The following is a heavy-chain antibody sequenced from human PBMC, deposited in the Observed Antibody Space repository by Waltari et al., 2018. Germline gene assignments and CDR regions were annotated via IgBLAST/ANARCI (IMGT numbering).Heavy chain of an antibody. D-gene: IGHD3-10*01. V-gene: IGHV4-34*01. Sequence: QVQLQQWGAGLLKPSETLSLTCAVYGGSFSGFYWNWVRQPPGKGLEWIGEISHSGTTTYNPSLGSRVSMSVDASKRQFSLTLYSVTGADTAVYYCAGGKGYGSGMSPHWFDPWGQGPLVTVSS. J-gene: IGHJ5*02. CDR1: GGSFSGFY. CDR2: ISHSGTT. CDR3: AGGKGYGSGMSPHWFDP.